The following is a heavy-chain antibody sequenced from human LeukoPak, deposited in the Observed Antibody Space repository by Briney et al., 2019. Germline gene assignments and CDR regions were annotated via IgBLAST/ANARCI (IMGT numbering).Heavy chain of an antibody. CDR3: AKSGLHGYFDY. D-gene: IGHD5-12*01. J-gene: IGHJ4*02. V-gene: IGHV3-23*01. CDR1: GFTVSSYG. Sequence: PGGSLRLSCAASGFTVSSYGMSWVRQAPGKGLEWDSAISGSGGSTYYADSVKGRFTISRDDSKNTLYLQMNSLRAEDTAVYFCAKSGLHGYFDYWGQGTLVTVSS. CDR2: ISGSGGST.